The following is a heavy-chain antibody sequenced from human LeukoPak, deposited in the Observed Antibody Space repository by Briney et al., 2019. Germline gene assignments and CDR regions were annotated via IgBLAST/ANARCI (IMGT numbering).Heavy chain of an antibody. V-gene: IGHV4-4*07. CDR1: GGSISSYY. D-gene: IGHD2-15*01. CDR3: ARVTGYVIEDNFDY. J-gene: IGHJ4*02. CDR2: IYTSGST. Sequence: SETLSLTCTVSGGSISSYYWSWIRQPAGKGLEWIGRIYTSGSTNYNPSLKSRVTMSVDTSKNQFSLMLNSVTAADTAVYYCARVTGYVIEDNFDYWGQGTLVTVSS.